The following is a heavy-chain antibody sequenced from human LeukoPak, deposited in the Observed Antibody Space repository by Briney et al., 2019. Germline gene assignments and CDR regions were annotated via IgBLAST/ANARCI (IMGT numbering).Heavy chain of an antibody. D-gene: IGHD3-16*02. V-gene: IGHV3-21*04. CDR1: GFNFNTYV. CDR2: ISGSSVSI. J-gene: IGHJ4*02. Sequence: GGSLRLSCTASGFNFNTYVMNWVRQAPGKGLEWVSGISGSSVSIGYGASVKGRFTISRDNAKNSLYLQMNSLRAEDTAVYYCARAVWGSYRYEDHDDYWGQGTLVTVSS. CDR3: ARAVWGSYRYEDHDDY.